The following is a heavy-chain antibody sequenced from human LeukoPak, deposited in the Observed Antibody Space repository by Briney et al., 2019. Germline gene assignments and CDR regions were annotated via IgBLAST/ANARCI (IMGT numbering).Heavy chain of an antibody. CDR3: ARDHSSGLYYFDY. V-gene: IGHV1-69*13. J-gene: IGHJ4*02. CDR2: IIPIFGTA. D-gene: IGHD6-19*01. CDR1: GGTFSSYA. Sequence: ASVNVSCKASGGTFSSYAISWVRQAPGQGLEWMGGIIPIFGTASYAQKFQGRVTITADESTSTAYMELSSLRSEDTAVYYCARDHSSGLYYFDYWGQGTLVTVSS.